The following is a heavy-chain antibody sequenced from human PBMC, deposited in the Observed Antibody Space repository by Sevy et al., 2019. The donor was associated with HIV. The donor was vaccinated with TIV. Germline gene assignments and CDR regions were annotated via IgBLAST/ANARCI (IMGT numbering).Heavy chain of an antibody. CDR1: GYSINSGYY. J-gene: IGHJ4*02. CDR3: ARGGYYDTSGYYSHYFDY. V-gene: IGHV4-38-2*01. CDR2: LYHDGST. D-gene: IGHD3-22*01. Sequence: SETLSLTCAVSGYSINSGYYWGWIRQPPGEGLEWIGSLYHDGSTSFKPSLKSRVTISVDTSKNQFSLKLTSVTAADTAVYYCARGGYYDTSGYYSHYFDYWGQGTLVTVSS.